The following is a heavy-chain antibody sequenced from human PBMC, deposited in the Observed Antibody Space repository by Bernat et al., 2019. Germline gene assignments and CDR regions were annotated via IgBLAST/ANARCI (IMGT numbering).Heavy chain of an antibody. CDR3: ARGDVDTAMVIDY. V-gene: IGHV4-31*03. D-gene: IGHD5-18*01. CDR1: GGSISSGSYY. J-gene: IGHJ4*02. CDR2: IYYSGST. Sequence: QVQLQESGPGLVKPSQTLSLTCTVSGGSISSGSYYWSWIRQHPGKGLEWIGYIYYSGSTYYNPSLKSRVTISVDTSKNQFSLKLSSVTAADTAVYYCARGDVDTAMVIDYWGQGTLVTVSS.